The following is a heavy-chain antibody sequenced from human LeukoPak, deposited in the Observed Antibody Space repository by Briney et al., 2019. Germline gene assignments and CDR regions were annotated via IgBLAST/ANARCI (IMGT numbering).Heavy chain of an antibody. D-gene: IGHD3-10*01. CDR3: AKDEFGTFDY. CDR1: GFTFSNSP. J-gene: IGHJ4*02. V-gene: IGHV3-30-3*01. Sequence: GGSLRLSCAASGFTFSNSPMHWVRQAPGRGLEWVAVTSHDESNKYYADSVKGRFTISRDNSKNTLYLQMNSLRAEDTAVYYCAKDEFGTFDYWGQGTLVTVSS. CDR2: TSHDESNK.